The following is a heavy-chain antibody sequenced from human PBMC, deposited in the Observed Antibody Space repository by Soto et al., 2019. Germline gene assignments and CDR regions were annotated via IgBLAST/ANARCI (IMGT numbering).Heavy chain of an antibody. CDR2: IWYDGSNK. CDR1: GFTVSSYG. D-gene: IGHD6-13*01. V-gene: IGHV3-33*01. CDR3: ARDHQAAGFYYYYGMDV. Sequence: PCWSLRLSSAASGFTVSSYGMHWVRHAPGKGLEWGAVIWYDGSNKYYADSVKGRFTTSRDNSKNTLYLQMNSLRAEDTAVYSCARDHQAAGFYYYYGMDVWGQGTTVTVSS. J-gene: IGHJ6*02.